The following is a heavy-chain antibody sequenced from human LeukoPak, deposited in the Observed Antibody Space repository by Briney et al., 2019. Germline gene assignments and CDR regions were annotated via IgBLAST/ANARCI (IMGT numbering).Heavy chain of an antibody. J-gene: IGHJ3*02. CDR2: IYYSGST. CDR3: ARASSSSWYSLSVDAFDI. V-gene: IGHV4-59*01. Sequence: SETLSLTCTASGGSISSYYWSWIRQPPGKGLEWIGYIYYSGSTNYNPSLKSRVTISVDTSKNQFSLKLSSVTAADTAVYYCARASSSSWYSLSVDAFDIWGQGTMVTVSS. D-gene: IGHD6-13*01. CDR1: GGSISSYY.